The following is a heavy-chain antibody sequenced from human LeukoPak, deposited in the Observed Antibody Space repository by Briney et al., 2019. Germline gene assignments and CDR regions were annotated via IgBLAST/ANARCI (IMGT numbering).Heavy chain of an antibody. Sequence: ASVKVSCKASGYTFTGYYMHWVRQAPGQGLEWMGWINPNSGGTNYAQKFQGRVTMTRDTSISTAYMELSRLRSDDTAVYYCARAMGVIAAAGAFDYWGQGTLVTVSS. CDR2: INPNSGGT. V-gene: IGHV1-2*02. J-gene: IGHJ4*02. CDR3: ARAMGVIAAAGAFDY. CDR1: GYTFTGYY. D-gene: IGHD6-13*01.